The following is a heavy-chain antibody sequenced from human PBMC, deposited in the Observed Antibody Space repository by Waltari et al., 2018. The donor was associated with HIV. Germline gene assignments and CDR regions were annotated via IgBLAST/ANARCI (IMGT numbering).Heavy chain of an antibody. CDR3: TAGEPPGGY. D-gene: IGHD1-1*01. J-gene: IGHJ4*02. V-gene: IGHV1-24*01. CDR1: GYTLSELS. Sequence: QVQLVQSGAEVKKPGAAVKVSCKVSGYTLSELSMHWVRQAAGKGFEWMGGFDPEEGEAIYAQKCQGRVTMTEDTSTDTAYMEVANLKFEDTAVYYCTAGEPPGGYWGQGTLVTVSS. CDR2: FDPEEGEA.